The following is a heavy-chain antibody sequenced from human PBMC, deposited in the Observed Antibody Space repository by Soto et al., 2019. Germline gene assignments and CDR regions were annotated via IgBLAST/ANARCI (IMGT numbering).Heavy chain of an antibody. Sequence: SETLSLTCAVSGYSISSGYYWGWIRQPPGKGLEWIGTIFHSGSTYYNASLKSRVTISVDTSKNQFSLKLSSVTAADTAMYYCARVYIGSIVGGSFLYYFDYWGQGSLVTVSS. CDR1: GYSISSGYY. CDR3: ARVYIGSIVGGSFLYYFDY. V-gene: IGHV4-38-2*01. CDR2: IFHSGST. D-gene: IGHD1-26*01. J-gene: IGHJ4*02.